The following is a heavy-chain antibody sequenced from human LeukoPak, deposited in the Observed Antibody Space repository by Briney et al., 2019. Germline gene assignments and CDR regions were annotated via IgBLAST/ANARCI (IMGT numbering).Heavy chain of an antibody. CDR1: GFTFSNYW. CDR3: VRDRGYSNFDY. V-gene: IGHV3-7*01. J-gene: IGHJ4*02. D-gene: IGHD4-11*01. CDR2: MKEDGSEI. Sequence: PGGSLRLSCATSGFTFSNYWMSWVRQAPGKGLEWVANMKEDGSEINYVDSVKGRFTISRDNAQDSLHLQMNSLRAEDTAVYYCVRDRGYSNFDYWGQGTLVTVSS.